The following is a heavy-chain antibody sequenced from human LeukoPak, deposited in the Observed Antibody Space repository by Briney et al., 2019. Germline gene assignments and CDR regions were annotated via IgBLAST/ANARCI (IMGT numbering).Heavy chain of an antibody. Sequence: SETLSLTCAVYGGSFSGYYWSWIRQPPGKGLEWTGEINHSGSTNYNPSLKSRVTISVDTSKNQFSLKLSSVTAADTAVYYCARVLWFGEFPFDYWGQGTLVTVSS. J-gene: IGHJ4*02. CDR3: ARVLWFGEFPFDY. CDR1: GGSFSGYY. CDR2: INHSGST. V-gene: IGHV4-34*01. D-gene: IGHD3-10*01.